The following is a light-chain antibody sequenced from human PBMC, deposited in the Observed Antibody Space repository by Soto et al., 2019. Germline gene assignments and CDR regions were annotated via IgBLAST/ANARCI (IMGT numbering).Light chain of an antibody. J-gene: IGLJ2*01. CDR1: SSDVGRYNL. CDR3: CSYAGSRRV. V-gene: IGLV2-23*01. CDR2: EGS. Sequence: QSVLTQPASVSGSPGQSITISCTGTSSDVGRYNLVSWYQQHPGKAPKLMIYEGSKRPSGVSNRFSGSKSGNTASLTISGLQAEDEADYYCCSYAGSRRVFGGGTKLTVL.